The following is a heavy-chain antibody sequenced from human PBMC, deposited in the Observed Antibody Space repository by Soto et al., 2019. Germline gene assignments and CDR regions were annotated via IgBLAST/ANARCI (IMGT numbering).Heavy chain of an antibody. CDR2: INPNNGDT. Sequence: QVQLVQSGAEVKKPGASVKVSCKASGYAFTGYYMHWVRQAPGQGLEWMGWINPNNGDTKFAQKFQGRVTMTRDPSISTAYMELSRLRSDDTAVYYCARDRGSGYSGMGVWGQGTTVTVSS. CDR1: GYAFTGYY. D-gene: IGHD3-10*01. CDR3: ARDRGSGYSGMGV. J-gene: IGHJ6*02. V-gene: IGHV1-2*02.